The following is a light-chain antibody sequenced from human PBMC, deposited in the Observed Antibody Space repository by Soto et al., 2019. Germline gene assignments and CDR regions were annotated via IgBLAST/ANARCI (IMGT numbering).Light chain of an antibody. CDR3: AAWDDGLNGYV. Sequence: QSVLTQPPSASGTAGQRVTISFSGSTSNIGSNTVNWYQQLPGTAPRTLIYSNNQRPSGVPDRFSGSKSGTSGSLPISRLLSADEADYYCAAWDDGLNGYVFGTGTKVTVL. CDR2: SNN. J-gene: IGLJ1*01. V-gene: IGLV1-44*01. CDR1: TSNIGSNT.